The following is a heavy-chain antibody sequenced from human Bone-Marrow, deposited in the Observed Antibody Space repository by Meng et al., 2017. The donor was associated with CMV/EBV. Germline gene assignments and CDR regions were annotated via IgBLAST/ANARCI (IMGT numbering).Heavy chain of an antibody. D-gene: IGHD2-2*01. V-gene: IGHV3-30-3*01. CDR2: ISYDGSNK. CDR1: GFTLSSYA. CDR3: ARVVPAARGEDV. J-gene: IGHJ6*02. Sequence: GESLKISCAASGFTLSSYAMHWVRQAPGKGLEWVAVISYDGSNKYYADSVKGRFTISRDNSKNTLYLQMNSLRAEDTAVYYCARVVPAARGEDVWGQGTTFTVSS.